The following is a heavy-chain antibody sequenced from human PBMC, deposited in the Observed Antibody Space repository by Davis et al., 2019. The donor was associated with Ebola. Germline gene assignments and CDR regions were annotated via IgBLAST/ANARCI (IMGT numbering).Heavy chain of an antibody. Sequence: GGSLRLSCAASGFTFSSYGMHWVRQAPGKGLEWVAVISYDGSNKYYADSVKGRFTISRDNSKNTLYLQMNSLRAEDTAVYYCANRYGSGSYYVAGHWGQGTLVTVSS. CDR2: ISYDGSNK. J-gene: IGHJ4*02. CDR3: ANRYGSGSYYVAGH. D-gene: IGHD3-10*01. V-gene: IGHV3-30*18. CDR1: GFTFSSYG.